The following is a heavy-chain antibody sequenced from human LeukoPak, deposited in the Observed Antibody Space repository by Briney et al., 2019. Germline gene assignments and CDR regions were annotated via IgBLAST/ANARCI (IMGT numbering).Heavy chain of an antibody. J-gene: IGHJ3*02. Sequence: GGSRRLSCEASGFTVSSTHMVWVRQAPGKGLEWVSVTYTGGNSYYAGSVQGRFIISRDISKNTLYLQMNNLRAENSALCYCARGGRGSAAVVAPRSFDIWGQGTMVTVSS. CDR1: GFTVSSTH. CDR3: ARGGRGSAAVVAPRSFDI. CDR2: TYTGGNS. V-gene: IGHV3-53*01. D-gene: IGHD3-22*01.